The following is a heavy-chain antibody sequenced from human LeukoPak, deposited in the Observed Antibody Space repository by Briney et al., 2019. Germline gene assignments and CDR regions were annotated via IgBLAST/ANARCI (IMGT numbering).Heavy chain of an antibody. J-gene: IGHJ4*02. CDR2: MSPNSGNT. CDR1: GDTFTSYD. CDR3: ARGPPNWGFDF. D-gene: IGHD7-27*01. V-gene: IGHV1-8*01. Sequence: ASVKVSCTASGDTFTSYDFNWVRQAPGQGLEWMGWMSPNSGNTGYAQKFQGRVTMTRDTSISTAYMELSSLRSDDTAVYYCARGPPNWGFDFWGQGTLVTVSS.